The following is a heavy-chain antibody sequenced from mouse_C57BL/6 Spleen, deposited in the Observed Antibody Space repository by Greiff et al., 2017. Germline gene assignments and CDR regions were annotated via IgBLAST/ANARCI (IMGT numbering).Heavy chain of an antibody. D-gene: IGHD2-4*01. V-gene: IGHV1-9*01. CDR2: ISPGSGST. J-gene: IGHJ4*01. CDR1: GYTFTGYW. CDR3: ARTSDHDYDDAMDY. Sequence: QVLLQQSGAELMKPGASVKLSCKATGYTFTGYWIEWVKQRPGHGLEWVGEISPGSGSTNYNEKFKGKATFTADRSSNTAYLQLSSLTTEDAAIYYCARTSDHDYDDAMDYWGQGTSGTVSS.